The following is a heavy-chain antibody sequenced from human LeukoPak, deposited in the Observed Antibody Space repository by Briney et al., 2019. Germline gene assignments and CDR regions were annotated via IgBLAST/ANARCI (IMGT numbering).Heavy chain of an antibody. D-gene: IGHD1-7*01. CDR2: INPNSADT. V-gene: IGHV1-2*02. CDR1: GYTFTDYY. J-gene: IGHJ4*02. CDR3: ARPLTGTSWYYFDY. Sequence: AAVKVSCKASGYTFTDYYVHWVRQAPVQGLEWMGWINPNSADTSYAQKFRGRVIMTRDTSINTAYVVLSGLKSDDTAVYYCARPLTGTSWYYFDYWGQGTLVTVSS.